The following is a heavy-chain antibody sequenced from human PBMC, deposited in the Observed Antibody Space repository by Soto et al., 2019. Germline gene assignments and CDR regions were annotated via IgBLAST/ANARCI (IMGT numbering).Heavy chain of an antibody. V-gene: IGHV4-30-2*01. CDR1: GGSISSGGYS. CDR3: ARDKGRSPLDY. Sequence: PSETLSLTCXVSGGSISSGGYSWSWIRQPPGKGLEWIGYIYHSGSTYYNPSLKSRVTISVDNAKNSLYLQMNSLRAEDTAVYYCARDKGRSPLDYWGQGTLVTVSS. CDR2: IYHSGST. D-gene: IGHD2-15*01. J-gene: IGHJ4*02.